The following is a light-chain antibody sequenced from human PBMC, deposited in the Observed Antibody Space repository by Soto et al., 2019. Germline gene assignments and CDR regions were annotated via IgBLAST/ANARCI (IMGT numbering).Light chain of an antibody. CDR3: QQYRDLPQT. V-gene: IGKV3-20*01. J-gene: IGKJ1*01. CDR1: QSVRSNY. CDR2: NSS. Sequence: EIVLTQSPGTLSLSPGERATLSCRASQSVRSNYLAWYQQKPGQAPRLLIYNSSTRATGIPDRFSGSGSGTDVTLTISRLEPEDFALYYCQQYRDLPQTFGQGTQVEIK.